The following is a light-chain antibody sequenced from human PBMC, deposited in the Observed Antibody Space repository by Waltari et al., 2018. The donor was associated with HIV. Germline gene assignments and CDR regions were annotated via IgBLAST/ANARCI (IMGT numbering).Light chain of an antibody. CDR3: QSYDSSLRASV. Sequence: QSALTQPPSVSGAPGQRVTISCTGNRSNIGAGYFVHWYQPLPGTAPTLLVSSDIKRPSGVPDRVAGSKSGTSAALGITGLQAEDEADYYCQSYDSSLRASVFGGGTKLTVL. V-gene: IGLV1-40*01. CDR1: RSNIGAGYF. J-gene: IGLJ2*01. CDR2: SDI.